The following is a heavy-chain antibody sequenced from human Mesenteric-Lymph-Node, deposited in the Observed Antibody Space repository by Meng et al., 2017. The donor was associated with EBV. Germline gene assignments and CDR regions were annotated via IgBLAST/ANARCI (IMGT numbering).Heavy chain of an antibody. D-gene: IGHD1-26*01. CDR3: ARQGPSGRTFDY. V-gene: IGHV4-39*01. J-gene: IGHJ4*02. CDR2: YYNSGST. Sequence: QLQLHESGPGLVKPSETLSLTCTVSGGSISSSSYYWGWIRQPPGKGLEWIGTYYNSGSTHYNPSLKSRVTISVDTSNNQFSLRLISVTAADTAAYYCARQGPSGRTFDYWGQGTLVTVSS. CDR1: GGSISSSSYY.